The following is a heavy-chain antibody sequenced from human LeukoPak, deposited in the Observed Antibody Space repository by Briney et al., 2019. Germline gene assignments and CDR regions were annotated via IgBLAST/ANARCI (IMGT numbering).Heavy chain of an antibody. D-gene: IGHD6-19*01. CDR3: ARVGRNGWDFDH. CDR1: GFTFSNYA. V-gene: IGHV3-7*01. J-gene: IGHJ4*02. CDR2: INEGGGLT. Sequence: PGGSLRLSCAASGFTFSNYAMTWVRQAPGKGLEWVTIINEGGGLTFYVDSVKGRFSISRDNSKNSLSLQMSTLRVEDTAMYYCARVGRNGWDFDHWGQGTLVTVSS.